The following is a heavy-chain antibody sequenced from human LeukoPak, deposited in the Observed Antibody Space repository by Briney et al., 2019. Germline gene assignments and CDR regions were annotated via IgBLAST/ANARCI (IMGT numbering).Heavy chain of an antibody. V-gene: IGHV4-59*11. J-gene: IGHJ3*02. Sequence: KPSETLSLTCTVSGVSMRSHYWSWIRQTPGKGLEWIGYIYYSGDTRYNPSLQSRVTISVDTSKNQFSLKLTSVTATDTAVYYCARLINNDNSGDPDTFDMWGQGTVVTVFS. CDR3: ARLINNDNSGDPDTFDM. CDR1: GVSMRSHY. D-gene: IGHD3-22*01. CDR2: IYYSGDT.